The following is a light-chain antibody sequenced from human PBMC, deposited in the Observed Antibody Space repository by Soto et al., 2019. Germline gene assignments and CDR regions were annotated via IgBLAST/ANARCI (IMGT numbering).Light chain of an antibody. CDR2: GTS. J-gene: IGKJ1*01. Sequence: EIVLTQSPVTLSVSPGERATLSCTASQSVGSNLAWYQQKPGQAPRLLIYGTSTRATGIPDTFSGSGSATEFTLTISSLQPDDFATYYCQQYNSYSRTFGQGTKVDIK. CDR1: QSVGSN. V-gene: IGKV3-15*01. CDR3: QQYNSYSRT.